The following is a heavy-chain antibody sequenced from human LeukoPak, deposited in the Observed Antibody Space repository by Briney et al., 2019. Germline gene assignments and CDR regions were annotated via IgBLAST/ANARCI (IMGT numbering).Heavy chain of an antibody. J-gene: IGHJ3*02. CDR1: GSTFTSYW. D-gene: IGHD1-1*01. CDR3: ARRPQDWYNWNDVGWLAFDI. Sequence: GESLKISCKASGSTFTSYWIGWVRQMPGKGLEWMGIIYPGDSETRYSPSFQGQVTISADKSISTAYLQWSSLKASDTAMYYCARRPQDWYNWNDVGWLAFDIWGQGTMVTVSS. V-gene: IGHV5-51*01. CDR2: IYPGDSET.